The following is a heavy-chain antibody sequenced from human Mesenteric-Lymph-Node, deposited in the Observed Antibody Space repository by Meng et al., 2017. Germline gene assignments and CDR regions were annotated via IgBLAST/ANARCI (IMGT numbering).Heavy chain of an antibody. CDR2: TRKKVNGYTT. Sequence: GGSLRLSCVASGFTFSDHYMDWVRQAPGKGLEWVGRTRKKVNGYTTEYAASVKGRFTISRDDSKNSVYLQMNSLKTEDTAVYYCVRVCSSTGCYDSWGQGTLVTVSS. CDR1: GFTFSDHY. V-gene: IGHV3-72*01. CDR3: VRVCSSTGCYDS. D-gene: IGHD2-2*01. J-gene: IGHJ5*02.